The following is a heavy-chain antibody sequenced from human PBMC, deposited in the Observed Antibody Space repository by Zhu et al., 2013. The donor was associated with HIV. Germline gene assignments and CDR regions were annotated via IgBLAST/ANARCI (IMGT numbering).Heavy chain of an antibody. V-gene: IGHV1-69*01. CDR1: GGTIDIYG. Sequence: QVHLVQSGAEVKRPGSSVQVSCKAPGGTIDIYGITWVRQAPGQGLEWMGGIIPAFGTQNYAQKFEGRVTISADESASTAYMEVSRLRSDDTAVYYCARGAGYDSSGYYNDYWGQGTLVTVSS. D-gene: IGHD3-22*01. CDR3: ARGAGYDSSGYYNDY. CDR2: IIPAFGTQ. J-gene: IGHJ4*02.